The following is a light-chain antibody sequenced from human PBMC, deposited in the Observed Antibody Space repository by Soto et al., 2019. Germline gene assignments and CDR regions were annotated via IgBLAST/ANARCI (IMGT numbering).Light chain of an antibody. J-gene: IGKJ1*01. Sequence: DIQMTQSPSTLSGSVGDRVTITCRASQTISSWLAWYQQKPGKAPKLLIYKASTLKSGVPSRFSGSGSGTEFTLTISSLQPDDFAQYYCQHYNSYSEAFGQGTKVERK. V-gene: IGKV1-5*03. CDR3: QHYNSYSEA. CDR2: KAS. CDR1: QTISSW.